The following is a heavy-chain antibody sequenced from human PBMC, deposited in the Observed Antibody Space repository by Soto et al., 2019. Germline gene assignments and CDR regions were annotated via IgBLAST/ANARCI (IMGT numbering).Heavy chain of an antibody. V-gene: IGHV4-59*08. CDR3: ARRYGSAIDY. D-gene: IGHD1-26*01. Sequence: QVQLQESGPGLVKPSETLSLTCTVSGGSIGSYYWSWIRQPPGKGLEWIGYIYYSGRTNYNPSLKSRVTISVNTSKNQFSLKMSSVTAADTAVYYCARRYGSAIDYWGQGTLVTVSS. J-gene: IGHJ4*02. CDR2: IYYSGRT. CDR1: GGSIGSYY.